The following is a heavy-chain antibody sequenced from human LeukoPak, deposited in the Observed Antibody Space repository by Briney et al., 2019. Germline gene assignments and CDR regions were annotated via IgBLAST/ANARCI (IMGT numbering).Heavy chain of an antibody. CDR1: GFTVSSNY. D-gene: IGHD3-10*01. V-gene: IGHV3-53*05. CDR3: ARDWGYGSGTYYTA. CDR2: IYSGGST. Sequence: PGGSLRLSCAVSGFTVSSNYMSWVRQAPGKGLERVSVIYSGGSTYYADSVKGRFTISRDNSKNTLYLQMNSLRAEDTAVYYCARDWGYGSGTYYTAWGQGTLVTVSS. J-gene: IGHJ4*02.